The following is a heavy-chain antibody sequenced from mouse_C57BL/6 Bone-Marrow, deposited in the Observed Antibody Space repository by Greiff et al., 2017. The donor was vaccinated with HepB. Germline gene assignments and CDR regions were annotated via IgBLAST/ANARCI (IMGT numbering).Heavy chain of an antibody. Sequence: QVQLQQPGAELVRPGSSVKLSCKASGYTFTSYWMDWVKQRPGQGLEWIGNIYPSDSETHYNQKFKDKATLTVDKSSSTAYMQLSSLTSEDSAVYYCARRTTESGFAYWGQGTLVTVSA. J-gene: IGHJ3*01. V-gene: IGHV1-61*01. D-gene: IGHD1-1*01. CDR3: ARRTTESGFAY. CDR2: IYPSDSET. CDR1: GYTFTSYW.